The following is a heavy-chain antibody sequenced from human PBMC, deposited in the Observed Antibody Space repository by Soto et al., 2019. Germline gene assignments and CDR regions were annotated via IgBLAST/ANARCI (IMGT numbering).Heavy chain of an antibody. Sequence: PSETLSLTCHVSGVPIDQYYWTCIRQSPWRGLEWIVYILHRGGTNYNPSIKSRVTISADVSESLVSPTMTSVTDADTAHYYCARGIQPPTLSTWDVWAQGTSVTLSS. D-gene: IGHD1-1*01. CDR2: ILHRGGT. CDR3: ARGIQPPTLSTWDV. J-gene: IGHJ6*01. CDR1: GVPIDQYY. V-gene: IGHV4-59*01.